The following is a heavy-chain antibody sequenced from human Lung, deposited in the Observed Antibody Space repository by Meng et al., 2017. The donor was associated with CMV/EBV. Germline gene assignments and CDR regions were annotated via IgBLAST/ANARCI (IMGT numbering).Heavy chain of an antibody. Sequence: ESXKISXVASGFTFDGYAMSWVRQAPGKGLEWVSVIYGSGRSSSSADSVKGRFSISRDNSKNTLSLQMSSLRADDTAVYYCARLLVGALDTHAFDIWGRGKXV. CDR1: GFTFDGYA. CDR2: IYGSGRSS. V-gene: IGHV3-23*05. D-gene: IGHD1-26*01. J-gene: IGHJ3*02. CDR3: ARLLVGALDTHAFDI.